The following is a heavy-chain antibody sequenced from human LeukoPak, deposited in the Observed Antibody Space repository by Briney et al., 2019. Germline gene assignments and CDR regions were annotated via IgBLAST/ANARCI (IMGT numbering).Heavy chain of an antibody. CDR1: GGSISSSSYY. CDR3: ASYDSSGYYFLDY. V-gene: IGHV4-39*01. Sequence: NPSETLSLTCTVSGGSISSSSYYWGWIRQPPGKGLEWIGSIYYSGSTYYNPSLKSRVTISVDTSKNQFSLKLSSVTAADTAVYYCASYDSSGYYFLDYWGQGTLVTVSS. D-gene: IGHD3-22*01. CDR2: IYYSGST. J-gene: IGHJ4*02.